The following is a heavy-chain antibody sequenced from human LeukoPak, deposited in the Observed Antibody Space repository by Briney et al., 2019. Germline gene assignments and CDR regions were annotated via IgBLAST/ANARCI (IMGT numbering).Heavy chain of an antibody. CDR3: ARDRYHYDSSGYYQLDY. V-gene: IGHV4-4*07. CDR2: IHTSGST. CDR1: GGSFSGYY. J-gene: IGHJ4*02. Sequence: PSETLSLTRAVYGGSFSGYYWSWIRQPAGKGLEWIGRIHTSGSTNYNPSLKSRVTMSVDTSKNQLSLKLSSVTAADTAVYYCARDRYHYDSSGYYQLDYWGQGTLVTVSS. D-gene: IGHD3-22*01.